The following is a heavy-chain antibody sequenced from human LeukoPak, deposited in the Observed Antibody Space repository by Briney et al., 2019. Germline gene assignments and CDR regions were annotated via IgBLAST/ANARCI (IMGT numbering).Heavy chain of an antibody. CDR2: INQDGSKE. CDR1: GFTFSSYW. CDR3: VRDGGVSGYDLLDY. J-gene: IGHJ4*02. Sequence: GGSLRLSCAASGFTFSSYWMTWVRQAPGKGLEWVAHINQDGSKEYYMDSVKARFTISRDNAKNSLSLQMNSLRAEDTAVYYCVRDGGVSGYDLLDYWGQGALVTVPS. D-gene: IGHD5-12*01. V-gene: IGHV3-7*01.